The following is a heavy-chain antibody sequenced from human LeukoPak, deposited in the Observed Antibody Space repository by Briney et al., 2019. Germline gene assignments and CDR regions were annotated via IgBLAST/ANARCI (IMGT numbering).Heavy chain of an antibody. V-gene: IGHV4-59*01. J-gene: IGHJ5*02. CDR1: GGSLSSYY. D-gene: IGHD6-13*01. Sequence: NPSETLSLTCTVSGGSLSSYYWSWIRQPPGKGLEWIGYIYYSGSTNYHPSLKTRVTISVDTSKKQFSLKLSSVTAADTAVYYCARDRSSSWYRWFDPWGQGTLVTVSS. CDR3: ARDRSSSWYRWFDP. CDR2: IYYSGST.